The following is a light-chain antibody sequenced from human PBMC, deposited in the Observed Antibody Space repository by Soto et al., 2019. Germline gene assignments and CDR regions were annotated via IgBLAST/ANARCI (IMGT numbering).Light chain of an antibody. Sequence: EIVLTQSPATPSLSPGERATLSCRASQSVSSYLAWYQQKPGQAPRLLIYDASNRATGIPARFRGSGSGTDFTLTISSLEPEDFAVYYCQQRSNWPLTFGGGTKVEIK. CDR2: DAS. CDR3: QQRSNWPLT. V-gene: IGKV3-11*01. J-gene: IGKJ4*01. CDR1: QSVSSY.